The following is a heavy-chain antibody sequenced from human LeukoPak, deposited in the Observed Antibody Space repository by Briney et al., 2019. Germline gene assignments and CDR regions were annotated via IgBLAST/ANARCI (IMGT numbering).Heavy chain of an antibody. CDR3: ASGTRSYYYYYMDV. CDR1: GYTFTGYY. J-gene: IGHJ6*03. V-gene: IGHV1-2*06. CDR2: INPNSGGT. Sequence: ASVKVSCKASGYTFTGYYMHWVRQAPGQGLEWMGRINPNSGGTNYAQKFQGRVTMTRDTSISTDYMELSRLRSDDTAVYYCASGTRSYYYYYMDVWGKGTTVTVSS. D-gene: IGHD1-1*01.